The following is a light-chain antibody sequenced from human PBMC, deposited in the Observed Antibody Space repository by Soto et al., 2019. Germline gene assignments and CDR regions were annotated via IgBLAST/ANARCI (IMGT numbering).Light chain of an antibody. Sequence: QSVLTQPASVSGSPGQSITISCTGTSSDVGGYNYVSWYQQHPGEAPKLIIYDVSSRPSGISYRFSGSKSGNTASLTISGLQAEDEADYYCSSYTTLSALGIFGTGTKLTVL. J-gene: IGLJ1*01. CDR2: DVS. CDR1: SSDVGGYNY. V-gene: IGLV2-14*03. CDR3: SSYTTLSALGI.